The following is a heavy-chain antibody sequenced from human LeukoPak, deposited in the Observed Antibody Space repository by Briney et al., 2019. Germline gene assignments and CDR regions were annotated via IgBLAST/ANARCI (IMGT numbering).Heavy chain of an antibody. CDR3: ATRVVGYCSGGSCPDDAFDI. D-gene: IGHD2-15*01. V-gene: IGHV1-8*01. Sequence: GASVKVSCKAPGYTFTSYDINWVRQATGQGLEWMGWMNPNSGNTGYAQKFQGRVTMTRNTSISTAYMELSSLRSEDTAVYYCATRVVGYCSGGSCPDDAFDIWGQGTMVTASS. CDR1: GYTFTSYD. CDR2: MNPNSGNT. J-gene: IGHJ3*02.